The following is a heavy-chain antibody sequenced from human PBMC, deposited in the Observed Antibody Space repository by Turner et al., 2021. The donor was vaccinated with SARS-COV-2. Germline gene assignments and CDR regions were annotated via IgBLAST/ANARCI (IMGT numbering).Heavy chain of an antibody. V-gene: IGHV1-2*02. J-gene: IGHJ6*02. CDR1: GSTFTDHY. CDR2: INPITGDT. Sequence: HVQLVQSGTEVKKPGASVTVSCKASGSTFTDHYMHLVRQAPGQGVEWMGWINPITGDTNSEPKFKGRVTLTRDTSVSTALLELGRQTADDAGAYYCTRGRDDLNMHFWGRGTTVIVSS. CDR3: TRGRDDLNMHF. D-gene: IGHD1-1*01.